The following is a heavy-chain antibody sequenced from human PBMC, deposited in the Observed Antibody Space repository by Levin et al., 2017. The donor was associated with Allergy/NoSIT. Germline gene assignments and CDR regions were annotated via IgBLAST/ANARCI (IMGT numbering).Heavy chain of an antibody. CDR2: ISGSGGST. CDR3: AKDGRPDIVVVPAAIRDYYYYYGMDV. V-gene: IGHV3-23*01. J-gene: IGHJ6*02. D-gene: IGHD2-2*01. Sequence: GGSLRLSCAASGFTFSSYAMSWVRQAPGKGLEWVSAISGSGGSTYYADSVKGRFTISRDNSKNTLYLQMNSLRAEDTAVYYCAKDGRPDIVVVPAAIRDYYYYYGMDVWGQGTTVTVSS. CDR1: GFTFSSYA.